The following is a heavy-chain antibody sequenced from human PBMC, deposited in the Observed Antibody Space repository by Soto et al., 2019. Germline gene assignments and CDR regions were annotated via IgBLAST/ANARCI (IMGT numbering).Heavy chain of an antibody. D-gene: IGHD1-7*01. CDR2: INPNSGGT. CDR3: ARVPYNWNSHSYSFDY. J-gene: IGHJ4*02. V-gene: IGHV1-2*04. CDR1: GYTFTGYY. Sequence: ASVKVSCKASGYTFTGYYMHWVRQAPGQGLEWVGWINPNSGGTNYAQKFQGWVTMTRDTSISTAYMELSRLRSDDTAVYYCARVPYNWNSHSYSFDYWGQEPLVTVPS.